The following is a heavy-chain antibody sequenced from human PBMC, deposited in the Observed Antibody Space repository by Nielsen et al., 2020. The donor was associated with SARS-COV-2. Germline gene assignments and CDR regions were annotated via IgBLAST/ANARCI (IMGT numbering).Heavy chain of an antibody. Sequence: GESLKISCAASGFTFSTYGMHWVRQAPDKGLEWVAAISYDGSNKYYVDSVKGRFTISRDNSKNTLYLQMSSLREEDTAVYYCAKDWTAIVVVPSGGVDYWGQGTLVTVSS. CDR2: ISYDGSNK. D-gene: IGHD2-15*01. CDR3: AKDWTAIVVVPSGGVDY. CDR1: GFTFSTYG. V-gene: IGHV3-30*18. J-gene: IGHJ4*02.